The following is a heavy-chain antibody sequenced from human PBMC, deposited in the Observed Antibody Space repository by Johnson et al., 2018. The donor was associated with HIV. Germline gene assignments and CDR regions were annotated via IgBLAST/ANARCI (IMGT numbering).Heavy chain of an antibody. V-gene: IGHV3-30*02. CDR2: IRYDGSNK. CDR3: AKDSTYYDSGGAFDI. CDR1: GFTVSSNY. Sequence: QVQLVESGGGLIQPGGSLRLSCAASGFTVSSNYMSWVRQAPGKGLEWVAFIRYDGSNKNYADSVKGRFTISRDNSKNTLYLQMNSLRAEDTAVYYCAKDSTYYDSGGAFDIWGQGTMVTVSS. J-gene: IGHJ3*02. D-gene: IGHD3-3*01.